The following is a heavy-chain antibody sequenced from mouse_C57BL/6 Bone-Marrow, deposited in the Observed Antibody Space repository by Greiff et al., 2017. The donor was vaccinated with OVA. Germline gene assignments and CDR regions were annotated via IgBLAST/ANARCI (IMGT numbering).Heavy chain of an antibody. CDR2: INPGSGGT. D-gene: IGHD2-3*01. Sequence: VQLKQSGAELVRPGTSVKVSCKASGYAFTNYLIEWVKQRPGQGLEWIGVINPGSGGTNYNEKFKGKATLTADKSSSTAYMQLSSLTSEDSAVYFCARYCDAGLDYWGQGTTLTVSS. V-gene: IGHV1-54*01. J-gene: IGHJ2*01. CDR3: ARYCDAGLDY. CDR1: GYAFTNYL.